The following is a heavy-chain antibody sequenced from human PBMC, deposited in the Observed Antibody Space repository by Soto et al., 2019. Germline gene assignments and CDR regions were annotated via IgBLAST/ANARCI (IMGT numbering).Heavy chain of an antibody. Sequence: EVQLLAAGGGLVQPGGSLRLSCAASGFTVSNYGVRWVRQAPGMGLECVSAITNNSDYQYYPDSVKGRFIASRDNSKSKLFLEMNSLRAEDTAVYYCAKGYSTGWPSSLNSWGQGTLVIVSS. V-gene: IGHV3-23*01. CDR1: GFTVSNYG. CDR2: ITNNSDYQ. CDR3: AKGYSTGWPSSLNS. D-gene: IGHD2-8*02. J-gene: IGHJ4*02.